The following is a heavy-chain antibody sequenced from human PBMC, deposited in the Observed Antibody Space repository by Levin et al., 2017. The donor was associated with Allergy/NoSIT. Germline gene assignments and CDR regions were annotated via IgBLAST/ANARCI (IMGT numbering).Heavy chain of an antibody. CDR3: AKDRRYDKTSGDAFDI. Sequence: PGGSLRLSCAASGFTFSSYAMSWVRQAPGKGLEWVSAISGSGGSTYYADSVKGRFTISRDNSKNTLYLQMNSLRAEDTAVYYCAKDRRYDKTSGDAFDIWGQGTMVTVSS. CDR2: ISGSGGST. D-gene: IGHD3-22*01. CDR1: GFTFSSYA. V-gene: IGHV3-23*01. J-gene: IGHJ3*02.